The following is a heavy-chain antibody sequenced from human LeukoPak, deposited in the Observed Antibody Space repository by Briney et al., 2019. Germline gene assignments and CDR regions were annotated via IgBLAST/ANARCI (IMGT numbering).Heavy chain of an antibody. J-gene: IGHJ6*03. CDR3: ARALGVGATSPYYYYYMDV. Sequence: PSETLSLTCTVSGGSISSYYWSWIRQPAGKGLELIGRIYTSGSTNYNPSLKSRVTISVDKSKHQFSLKLSSVTAADTAVYYCARALGVGATSPYYYYYMDVWGKGTTVTVSS. V-gene: IGHV4-4*07. D-gene: IGHD1-26*01. CDR1: GGSISSYY. CDR2: IYTSGST.